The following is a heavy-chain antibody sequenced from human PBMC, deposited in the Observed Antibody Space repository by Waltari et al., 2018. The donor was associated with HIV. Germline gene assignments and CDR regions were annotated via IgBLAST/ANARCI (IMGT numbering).Heavy chain of an antibody. CDR2: IRGGGET. V-gene: IGHV3-23*01. J-gene: IGHJ3*01. CDR1: GFIFTDFA. D-gene: IGHD3-10*01. CDR3: VKDSGRAADVFDL. Sequence: QLLESGGGLVEPGGSLRLSCAASGFIFTDFAMDWVRQAPGKGLEWVSAIRGGGETFYADSVKSRFTISRDNSKNTLYLQMNSLRADDAAVYYCVKDSGRAADVFDLWGQGTMVTVSS.